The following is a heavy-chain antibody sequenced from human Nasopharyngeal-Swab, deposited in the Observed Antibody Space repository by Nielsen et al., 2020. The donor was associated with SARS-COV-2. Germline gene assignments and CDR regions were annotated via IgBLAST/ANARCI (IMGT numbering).Heavy chain of an antibody. CDR3: ARAGRSSGYYYDY. J-gene: IGHJ4*02. Sequence: ASVKVSCKASGYIFSSYPMHWVRQAPGQRLEWMGWINAGNGNTKYSQKFQGRVTITRDTSASTAYMELSSLRSEDTAVYYCARAGRSSGYYYDYWGQGTLVTVSS. CDR1: GYIFSSYP. V-gene: IGHV1-3*01. D-gene: IGHD3-22*01. CDR2: INAGNGNT.